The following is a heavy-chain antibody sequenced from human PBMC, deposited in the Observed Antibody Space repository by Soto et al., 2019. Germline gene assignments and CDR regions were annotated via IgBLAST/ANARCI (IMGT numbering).Heavy chain of an antibody. J-gene: IGHJ3*02. CDR2: IKEDGSEK. D-gene: IGHD3-16*01. Sequence: EEQLVESGGDLVQPGGSLRLSCAASAFSFSTYWMSWVRQTPGKGLEWVANIKEDGSEKYYVDSVKGRFTISRDNAENSVFLQMNSLRDEDTAVYYCTRTKGAVAFDIWGQGTMVTVSS. CDR1: AFSFSTYW. CDR3: TRTKGAVAFDI. V-gene: IGHV3-7*01.